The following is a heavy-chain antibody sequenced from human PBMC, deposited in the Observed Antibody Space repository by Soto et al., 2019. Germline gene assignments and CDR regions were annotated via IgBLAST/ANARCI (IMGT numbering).Heavy chain of an antibody. D-gene: IGHD2-2*02. CDR3: AREDIVVVPAAISYYYYGMDV. CDR1: GFTFSSYG. V-gene: IGHV3-33*01. J-gene: IGHJ6*02. CDR2: IWYDGSNK. Sequence: QVQLVESGGGVVQPGRSLRLSCAASGFTFSSYGMHWVRQAPVKGLEWVAVIWYDGSNKYYADSVKGRFTISRDNSKNTLYLQMNSLRAEDTAVYYCAREDIVVVPAAISYYYYGMDVWGQGTKVTVSS.